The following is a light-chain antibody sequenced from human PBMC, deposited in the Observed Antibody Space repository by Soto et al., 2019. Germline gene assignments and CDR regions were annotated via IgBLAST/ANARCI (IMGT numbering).Light chain of an antibody. V-gene: IGLV2-8*01. CDR2: EVS. J-gene: IGLJ1*01. CDR3: SSYAGSNKEV. Sequence: QSALTQPPSASGSPGQSVTISCTGTSSDVGGYNYVSWYQQHPGKAPKLMIYEVSKRPSGVPDRFSGSKSGNTASLTVSGLQAEDEADYYCSSYAGSNKEVFGTETKLTVL. CDR1: SSDVGGYNY.